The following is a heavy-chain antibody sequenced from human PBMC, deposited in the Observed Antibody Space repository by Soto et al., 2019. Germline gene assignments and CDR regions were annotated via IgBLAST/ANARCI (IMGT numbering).Heavy chain of an antibody. J-gene: IGHJ5*02. V-gene: IGHV1-18*04. Sequence: ASVKVSCKASGYTFTSYGISWVRQAPGQGLEWMGWISAYNGNTNYAQKLRGRVTMTTDTSTSTAYMELRSLRSDDTAVYYCARDLGRYCSSTSCPPGVGFDPWGQGTLVTVSS. D-gene: IGHD2-2*01. CDR1: GYTFTSYG. CDR2: ISAYNGNT. CDR3: ARDLGRYCSSTSCPPGVGFDP.